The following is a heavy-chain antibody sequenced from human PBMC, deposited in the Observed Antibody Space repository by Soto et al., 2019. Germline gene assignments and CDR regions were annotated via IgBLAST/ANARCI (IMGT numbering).Heavy chain of an antibody. V-gene: IGHV1-18*01. CDR2: IRPQNGST. J-gene: IGHJ4*02. D-gene: IGHD3-10*01. CDR3: ARDFRIRGVFGY. CDR1: GYTLTNYG. Sequence: QVQLVQSGPEVKKPGASVKVSCKASGYTLTNYGITWVRQAPGQGLEWMGWIRPQNGSTNYAQKFQGRDTQTPDKSTSTVYMELGSLRSDATAVYYCARDFRIRGVFGYWGQGTLVTVSS.